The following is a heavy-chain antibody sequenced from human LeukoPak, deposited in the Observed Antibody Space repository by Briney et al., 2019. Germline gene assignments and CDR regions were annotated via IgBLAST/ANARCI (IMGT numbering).Heavy chain of an antibody. J-gene: IGHJ4*02. CDR3: ARGPRHTRYSSGWIPYFDY. Sequence: SETLSLTCTVSGGSISSYYWSWIRQPAGKGLEWIGRIYTSGSTNYNPSLKSRVTMSVDTSKNQFSLKLSSVTAADTAVYYCARGPRHTRYSSGWIPYFDYWGQGTLVTVSS. CDR2: IYTSGST. V-gene: IGHV4-4*07. CDR1: GGSISSYY. D-gene: IGHD6-19*01.